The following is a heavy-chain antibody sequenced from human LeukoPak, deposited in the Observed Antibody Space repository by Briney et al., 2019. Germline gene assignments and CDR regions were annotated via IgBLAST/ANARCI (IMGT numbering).Heavy chain of an antibody. CDR1: GGSFSGYY. D-gene: IGHD4-11*01. V-gene: IGHV4-34*01. CDR3: ASGTTVTTLDY. Sequence: SETLSPTCAVYGGSFSGYYWSWIRQPPGKGLEWIGEINHSGSTNYNPSLKSRVTISVDTSKNQFSLKLSSVTAADTAVYYCASGTTVTTLDYWGQGTLVTVSS. CDR2: INHSGST. J-gene: IGHJ4*02.